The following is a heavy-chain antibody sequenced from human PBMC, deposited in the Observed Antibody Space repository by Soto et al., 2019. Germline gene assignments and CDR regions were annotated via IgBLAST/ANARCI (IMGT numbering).Heavy chain of an antibody. Sequence: GESLRLSCAASGFTFSSYGMHWVRQAPGKGLEWVAVIWYDGSNKYYADSVKGRFTISRDNSKNTLYLQMNSLRAEDTAVYYCARDFLDIVVVPAAMYYYYYMDVWGKGTTVTVSS. D-gene: IGHD2-2*03. CDR3: ARDFLDIVVVPAAMYYYYYMDV. CDR1: GFTFSSYG. V-gene: IGHV3-33*01. J-gene: IGHJ6*03. CDR2: IWYDGSNK.